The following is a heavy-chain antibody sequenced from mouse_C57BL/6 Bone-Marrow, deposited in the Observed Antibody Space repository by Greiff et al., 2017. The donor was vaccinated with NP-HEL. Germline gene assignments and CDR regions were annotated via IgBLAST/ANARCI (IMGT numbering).Heavy chain of an antibody. CDR2: ISYDGSN. J-gene: IGHJ2*01. CDR3: ARAPRGFDY. CDR1: GYSITSGYY. Sequence: EVQLVESGPGLVKPSQSLSLTCSVTGYSITSGYYWNWIRQFPGNKLEWMGYISYDGSNNYNPSLKNRISITRDTSKNQFFLKLNSVTTEDTATYYCARAPRGFDYWGKGTTLTVSS. V-gene: IGHV3-6*01.